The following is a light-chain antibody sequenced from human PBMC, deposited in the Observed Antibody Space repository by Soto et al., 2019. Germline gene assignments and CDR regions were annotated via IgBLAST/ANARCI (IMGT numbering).Light chain of an antibody. CDR1: QGIRND. CDR3: LQDSNYPLT. J-gene: IGKJ4*01. V-gene: IGKV1-6*01. Sequence: AIQMTQSPSSVSASVGDRVTITCRASQGIRNDLGWYQQKPGKAPKLLIYAASSLQSGVPSRFSGSGSGTDFTLTISSLQPEDCATYYCLQDSNYPLTFGGGTKVEIK. CDR2: AAS.